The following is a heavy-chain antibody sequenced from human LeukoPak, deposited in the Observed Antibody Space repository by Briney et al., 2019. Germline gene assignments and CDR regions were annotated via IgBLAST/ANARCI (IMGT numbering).Heavy chain of an antibody. CDR1: GFTFSNYA. Sequence: GGSLRLSCAASGFTFSNYAMSWVRQAAGKGLELVSDSGSGDSTNYADSVRGRFTISRDNSKNTLYLQINSLRAEDTAIYYCAKSRGSYWVPEFDYWGQGTLVTVSS. V-gene: IGHV3-23*01. D-gene: IGHD1-26*01. J-gene: IGHJ4*02. CDR2: SGSGDST. CDR3: AKSRGSYWVPEFDY.